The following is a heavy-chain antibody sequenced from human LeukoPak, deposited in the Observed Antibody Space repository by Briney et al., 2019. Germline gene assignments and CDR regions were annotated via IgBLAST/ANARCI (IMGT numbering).Heavy chain of an antibody. CDR2: INHSGST. CDR1: GGSFSGYY. V-gene: IGHV4-34*01. D-gene: IGHD3-10*01. Sequence: SETLSLTCAVYGGSFSGYYWSWIRQPPEKGMEWIGEINHSGSTNYNPSLKSRVTISVDTSKNQFSLKLSSVTAADTAVYYCARPLGRVRGGWFDPWGQGTLVTVSS. J-gene: IGHJ5*02. CDR3: ARPLGRVRGGWFDP.